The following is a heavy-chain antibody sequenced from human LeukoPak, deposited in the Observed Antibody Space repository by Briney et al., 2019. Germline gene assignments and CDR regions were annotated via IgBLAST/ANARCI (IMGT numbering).Heavy chain of an antibody. Sequence: GASVKVSCKASGGTFSSYAISWVRQAPGQGLEWMGGIIPIFGTANYAQKFQGRVTITRDMSTSTAYMELSSLRSEDTAVYYCAAVYQLLSGGTDAFDIWGQGTMVTVSS. CDR1: GGTFSSYA. D-gene: IGHD2-2*01. V-gene: IGHV1-69*05. CDR3: AAVYQLLSGGTDAFDI. J-gene: IGHJ3*02. CDR2: IIPIFGTA.